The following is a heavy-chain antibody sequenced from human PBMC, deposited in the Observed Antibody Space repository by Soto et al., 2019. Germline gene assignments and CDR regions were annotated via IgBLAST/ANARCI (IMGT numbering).Heavy chain of an antibody. CDR1: GFTFSSYA. CDR2: ISYDGSNK. D-gene: IGHD3-22*01. CDR3: ARVDYYDSSGYFVGDY. V-gene: IGHV3-30-3*01. Sequence: QVQLVESGGGVVQPGRSLRLSCAASGFTFSSYAMHWVRQAPGKGLEWVAVISYDGSNKYYADSVKGRFTISRDNSKNTLYLQMNSLRAEDTAVYYCARVDYYDSSGYFVGDYWGQGTLVTVSS. J-gene: IGHJ4*02.